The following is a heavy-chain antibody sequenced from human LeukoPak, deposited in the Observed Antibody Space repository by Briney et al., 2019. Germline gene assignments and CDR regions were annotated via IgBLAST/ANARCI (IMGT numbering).Heavy chain of an antibody. Sequence: GGSLRLSCAASGFTFSSYWMHWVRQAPGRGLVWVSRINSDGSRTSYADSVKGRFTISRDNAKHSSYLQMDSLRAEDTAVYYCARDPYSGIYSPAVYYYYMDVWGKGTTVTVSS. CDR2: INSDGSRT. V-gene: IGHV3-74*01. D-gene: IGHD1-26*01. CDR3: ARDPYSGIYSPAVYYYYMDV. J-gene: IGHJ6*03. CDR1: GFTFSSYW.